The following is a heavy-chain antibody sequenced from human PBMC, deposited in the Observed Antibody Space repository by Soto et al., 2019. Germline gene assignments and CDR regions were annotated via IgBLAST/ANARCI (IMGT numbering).Heavy chain of an antibody. Sequence: QVQLVQSGAEVKKPGASVKVSCKASGYTFTSYAMHWVRQAPGQRLEWMGWINAGTGNTKYSQKFQGRVTITRDTSASTAYMELSSLRSEDTAVYYCARSVVVPAAPDYWGQGTLVTVSS. CDR1: GYTFTSYA. D-gene: IGHD2-2*01. CDR3: ARSVVVPAAPDY. CDR2: INAGTGNT. V-gene: IGHV1-3*01. J-gene: IGHJ4*02.